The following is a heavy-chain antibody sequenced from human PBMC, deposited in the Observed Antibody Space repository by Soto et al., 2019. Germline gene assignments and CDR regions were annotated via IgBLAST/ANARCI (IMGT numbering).Heavy chain of an antibody. Sequence: GGSLRLACAASGFTVSSNYMSWVRQAPGKGLEWVSVIYSGGSTYYADSVKGRFTISRDNSKNTLYLQMNSLRAEDTAVYYCARGRPIDQYEFWSGHHRIDYWGQGTLGTGSS. CDR1: GFTVSSNY. CDR2: IYSGGST. V-gene: IGHV3-66*01. D-gene: IGHD3-3*01. J-gene: IGHJ4*02. CDR3: ARGRPIDQYEFWSGHHRIDY.